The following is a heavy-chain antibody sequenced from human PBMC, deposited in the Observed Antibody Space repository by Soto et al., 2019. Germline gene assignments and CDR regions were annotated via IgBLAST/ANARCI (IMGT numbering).Heavy chain of an antibody. Sequence: QVQLVQSGAEVKKPGASVKVSCKASGYTFTGYYVHWVRQAPGQGLEWVGWINPNTGVTNSAQKFQGRVTLTRDTAFRTAYMVLCRLRADDTAIYYCATGPLIVYCRSARCTSVDTDMVAFVCATHGIDSCGHGILVTVSS. CDR2: INPNTGVT. J-gene: IGHJ5*01. CDR1: GYTFTGYY. CDR3: ATGPLIVYCRSARCTSVDTDMVAFVCATHGIDS. D-gene: IGHD2-2*01. V-gene: IGHV1-2*02.